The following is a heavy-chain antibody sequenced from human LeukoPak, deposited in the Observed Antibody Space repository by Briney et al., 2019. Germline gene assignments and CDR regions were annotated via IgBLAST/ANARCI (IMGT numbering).Heavy chain of an antibody. V-gene: IGHV1-18*01. D-gene: IGHD3-22*01. CDR2: ISAYNGNT. J-gene: IGHJ4*02. CDR3: ARDKSYYDSSGYDPFDY. Sequence: ASVRVSCKASGYTFTSYGISWVRQAPGQGLEWMGWISAYNGNTNYAQKLQGRVTMTTDTSTSTAYMELRSLRSDDTAVYYCARDKSYYDSSGYDPFDYRGQGTLVTVSS. CDR1: GYTFTSYG.